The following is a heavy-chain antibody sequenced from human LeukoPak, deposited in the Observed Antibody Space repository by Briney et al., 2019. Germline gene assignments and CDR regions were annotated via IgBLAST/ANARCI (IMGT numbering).Heavy chain of an antibody. D-gene: IGHD3-22*01. CDR3: ARRLDYYDSSGRSYYFDY. Sequence: PGGSLRLSCAASGXIFSGYSMNWVRQAPGKGLEWVSSISSSSSYIYYADSVKGRFTISRDNANNSLYLQMNSLRAEDTAVYYCARRLDYYDSSGRSYYFDYWGQGTLVTVSS. CDR1: GXIFSGYS. J-gene: IGHJ4*02. CDR2: ISSSSSYI. V-gene: IGHV3-21*01.